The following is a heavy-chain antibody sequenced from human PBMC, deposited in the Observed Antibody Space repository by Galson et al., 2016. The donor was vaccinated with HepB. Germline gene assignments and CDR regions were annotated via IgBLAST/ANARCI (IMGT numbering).Heavy chain of an antibody. D-gene: IGHD1-26*01. Sequence: ASGDTTSSHAISWVRQAPGGGLEWMGGIIPVLGKSSYAQKFQGRLTITADESTGTVYMELRSLRSEDSALYYCAGDRGGSLLYYYYYGMDVWGQGTAVTVSS. J-gene: IGHJ6*02. CDR2: IIPVLGKS. CDR1: GDTTSSHA. V-gene: IGHV1-69*01. CDR3: AGDRGGSLLYYYYYGMDV.